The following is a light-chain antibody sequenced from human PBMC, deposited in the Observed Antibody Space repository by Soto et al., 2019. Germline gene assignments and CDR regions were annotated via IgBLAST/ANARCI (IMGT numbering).Light chain of an antibody. CDR1: QRISSNY. J-gene: IGKJ2*01. CDR2: GTS. CDR3: HQYGTLPPRYT. V-gene: IGKV3-20*01. Sequence: ELVLTQSPGTLSLSPGERATLSCRASQRISSNYLAWYQQQPGQSPRLLNYGTSSRATGIPDRFSGSGCGTYFTLTISGLEPEDSAVYYCHQYGTLPPRYTFGQGTKLEIK.